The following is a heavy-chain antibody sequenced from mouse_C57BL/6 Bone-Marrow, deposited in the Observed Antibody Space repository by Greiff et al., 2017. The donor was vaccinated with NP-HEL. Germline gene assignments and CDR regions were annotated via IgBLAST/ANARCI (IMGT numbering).Heavy chain of an antibody. CDR3: ARWPYYFDY. V-gene: IGHV1-69*01. Sequence: QVQLQQPGAELVMPGASVKLSCKASGYTFTSYWMHWVKQRPGQGLEWIGEIDPSDSYTNYNQKFKGKSTLTVDKSSSTAYMQLSSLTSEDSAVYYCARWPYYFDYGGQGTTLTVSA. J-gene: IGHJ2*01. CDR1: GYTFTSYW. CDR2: IDPSDSYT.